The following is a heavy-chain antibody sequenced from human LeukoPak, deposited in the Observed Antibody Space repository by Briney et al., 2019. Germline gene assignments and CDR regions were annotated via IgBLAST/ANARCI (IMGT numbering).Heavy chain of an antibody. D-gene: IGHD4-17*01. CDR2: INHSGST. J-gene: IGHJ6*02. CDR1: GGSFSGYY. Sequence: PSETLSLTCAVYGGSFSGYYWSRIRQPPGKGLEWIGEINHSGSTNYNPSLKSRVTISVDTSKNQFSLKLSSVTAADTAVYYCARTTVTENAYYYYYGMDVWGQGTTVTVSS. V-gene: IGHV4-34*01. CDR3: ARTTVTENAYYYYYGMDV.